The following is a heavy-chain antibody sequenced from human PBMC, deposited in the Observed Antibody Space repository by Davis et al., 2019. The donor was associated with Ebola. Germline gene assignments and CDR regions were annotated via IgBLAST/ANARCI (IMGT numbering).Heavy chain of an antibody. D-gene: IGHD5-12*01. CDR3: ARGPRGYSGYLNY. V-gene: IGHV4-59*11. CDR2: IYYSGST. CDR1: GGSISSHY. Sequence: PSETLSLTCTVSGGSISSHYWSWIRQPPGKGLEWIGYIYYSGSTNYNPSLKSRVTISVDTSKNQFSLKLSSVTAADTAVYYCARGPRGYSGYLNYWGQGTLVTVSS. J-gene: IGHJ4*02.